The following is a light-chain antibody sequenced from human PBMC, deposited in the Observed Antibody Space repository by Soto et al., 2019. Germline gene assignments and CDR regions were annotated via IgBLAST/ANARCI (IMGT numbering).Light chain of an antibody. Sequence: QSMLTQPPSVSGAPGQRVTMSCTGSVSNIGAGYDVHWYQQLPGTAPKLLIYGSINRPSGVPDRFSGSKSGTSASLAITGLRAEDEGDYYCQSYDSGLKVFGGGTQLTVL. CDR2: GSI. J-gene: IGLJ3*02. V-gene: IGLV1-40*01. CDR1: VSNIGAGYD. CDR3: QSYDSGLKV.